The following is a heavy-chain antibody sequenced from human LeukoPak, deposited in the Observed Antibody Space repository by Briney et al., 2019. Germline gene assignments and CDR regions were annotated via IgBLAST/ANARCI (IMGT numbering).Heavy chain of an antibody. D-gene: IGHD3-3*01. CDR3: AKDPTAGFWSGHYFDY. J-gene: IGHJ4*02. Sequence: GGSLRLSCAASGFTFSSYGMHWVRQAPGKGLEWVAFIRYDGSNKYYADSVKGRFTISRDKSKNTLYLQMNSLRAEDTAVYYCAKDPTAGFWSGHYFDYWGQGTLVTVSS. V-gene: IGHV3-30*02. CDR2: IRYDGSNK. CDR1: GFTFSSYG.